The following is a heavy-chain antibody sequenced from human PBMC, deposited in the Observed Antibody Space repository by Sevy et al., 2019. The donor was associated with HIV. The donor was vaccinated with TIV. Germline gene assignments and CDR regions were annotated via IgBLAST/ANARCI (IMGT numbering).Heavy chain of an antibody. V-gene: IGHV3-23*01. CDR2: ISGSGGST. J-gene: IGHJ6*02. Sequence: GGSLRLSCAASGFTFSSYAMSWVRQAPGKGLEWVSAISGSGGSTYYADSVKARFTISRDNSKNTLSLQMNSLRAADTAVYYCAKGRFEGAYCSGGSCYSEPNYYYYGMDVWGQGTTVTVSS. CDR1: GFTFSSYA. D-gene: IGHD2-15*01. CDR3: AKGRFEGAYCSGGSCYSEPNYYYYGMDV.